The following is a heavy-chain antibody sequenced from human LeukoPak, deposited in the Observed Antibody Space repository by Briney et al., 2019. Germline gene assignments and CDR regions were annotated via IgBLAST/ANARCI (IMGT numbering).Heavy chain of an antibody. V-gene: IGHV1-18*04. D-gene: IGHD3-3*01. CDR3: ASQYYDLVQEDDAFDI. J-gene: IGHJ3*02. Sequence: ASVKVSCKASGYTFTSYYMHWVRQAPGQGLEWMGWISAYNGNTNYAQKLQGRVTMTTDTSTSTAYMELRSLRSDDTAVYYCASQYYDLVQEDDAFDIWGQGTMVTVSS. CDR1: GYTFTSYY. CDR2: ISAYNGNT.